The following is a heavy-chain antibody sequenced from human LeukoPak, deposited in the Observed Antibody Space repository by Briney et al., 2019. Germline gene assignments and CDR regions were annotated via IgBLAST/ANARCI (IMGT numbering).Heavy chain of an antibody. Sequence: SETLSLTCAVSGYSISSGYYWGWIRQPPGKGLEWIGSIYHSGSTYYNPSLKSRVTISVDTSKNQFSLKLSSVTAADTAVYYRARTGFTIFGVVIRRYYYYYMDVWGKGTTVTVSS. CDR1: GYSISSGYY. V-gene: IGHV4-38-2*01. CDR2: IYHSGST. J-gene: IGHJ6*03. D-gene: IGHD3-3*01. CDR3: ARTGFTIFGVVIRRYYYYYMDV.